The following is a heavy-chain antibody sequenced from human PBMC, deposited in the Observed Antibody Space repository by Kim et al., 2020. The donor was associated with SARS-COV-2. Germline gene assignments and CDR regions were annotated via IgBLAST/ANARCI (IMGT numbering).Heavy chain of an antibody. D-gene: IGHD4-17*01. V-gene: IGHV3-30*18. CDR1: GFTFSSYG. CDR3: AKEMTTVTTGYGMDV. Sequence: GGSLRLSCAASGFTFSSYGMHWVRQAPGKGLEWVAVISYDGSNKYYADSVKGRFTISRDNSKNTLYLQMNSLRAEDTAVYYCAKEMTTVTTGYGMDVWGQGTTVTVSS. CDR2: ISYDGSNK. J-gene: IGHJ6*02.